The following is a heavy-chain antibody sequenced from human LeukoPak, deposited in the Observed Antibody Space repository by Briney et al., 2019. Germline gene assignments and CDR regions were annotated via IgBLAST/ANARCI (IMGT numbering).Heavy chain of an antibody. Sequence: GGSLRLSCAASGFTFDSYGMHWVRQAPGKGLEWVAVVSYDGSNTYYADSVKGRFTISRDNSKNALYLQMNSLRPEDTAVYYCARAGEDVVLGPAPVGGSPYNWFDPWGQGTLVTVSS. CDR1: GFTFDSYG. CDR3: ARAGEDVVLGPAPVGGSPYNWFDP. D-gene: IGHD2-2*01. J-gene: IGHJ5*02. CDR2: VSYDGSNT. V-gene: IGHV3-30*03.